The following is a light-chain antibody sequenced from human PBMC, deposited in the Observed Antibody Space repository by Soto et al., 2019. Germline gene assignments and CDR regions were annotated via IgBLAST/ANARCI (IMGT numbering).Light chain of an antibody. V-gene: IGKV1-5*01. J-gene: IGKJ2*01. CDR3: QQYDSSSPT. CDR1: QNISVW. CDR2: DAS. Sequence: DIQMTQSPSTLSASVGDGVTITCRASQNISVWLAWYQQRPGKAPKFLMYDASSLETGVPSRFSGSGSGTEFTLTIRSMQPDDSANYYCQQYDSSSPTFVQGTKLEIK.